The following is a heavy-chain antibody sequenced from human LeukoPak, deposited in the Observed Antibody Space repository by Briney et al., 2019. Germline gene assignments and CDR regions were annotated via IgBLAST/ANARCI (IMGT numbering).Heavy chain of an antibody. V-gene: IGHV3-48*03. CDR2: IVGGADNK. J-gene: IGHJ4*02. CDR3: AVVVTGTGFDY. Sequence: GGSLRLSCAASGFTFSNYEMNWVRLAPGKGLEWVAYIVGGADNKQYSDSVRGRFTISRDNAKNSLYLQMNNLRVGDTGVYYCAVVVTGTGFDYWGQGTLVTVSS. CDR1: GFTFSNYE. D-gene: IGHD2-21*02.